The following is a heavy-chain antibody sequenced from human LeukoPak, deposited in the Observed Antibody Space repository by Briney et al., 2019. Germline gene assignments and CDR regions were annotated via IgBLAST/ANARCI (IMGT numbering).Heavy chain of an antibody. CDR2: IYYSGST. Sequence: SETLSLTCTVSGGSISSYYWSWIRQPPGKGLEWIGYIYYSGSTNYNPSLKSRVTISVDTSKNQFSLKLSSVTAADTAIYYCARLEKVDFMTYHYFPFWGRGTLVTVSS. D-gene: IGHD3/OR15-3a*01. J-gene: IGHJ2*01. CDR3: ARLEKVDFMTYHYFPF. V-gene: IGHV4-59*01. CDR1: GGSISSYY.